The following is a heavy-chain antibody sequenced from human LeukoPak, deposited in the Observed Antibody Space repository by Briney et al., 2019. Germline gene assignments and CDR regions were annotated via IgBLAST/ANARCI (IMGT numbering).Heavy chain of an antibody. CDR2: VSAYNGNT. Sequence: GAAVKVSCKASGYTFTSSGISWGRQAPRQGLEWMGWVSAYNGNTNYAQKLQGRVTMTTDTSTSTAYMELRSLRSDDTAVYYCARVLTMVRGAFNWFDPWGQGTLVTVSS. D-gene: IGHD3-10*01. CDR3: ARVLTMVRGAFNWFDP. V-gene: IGHV1-18*01. CDR1: GYTFTSSG. J-gene: IGHJ5*02.